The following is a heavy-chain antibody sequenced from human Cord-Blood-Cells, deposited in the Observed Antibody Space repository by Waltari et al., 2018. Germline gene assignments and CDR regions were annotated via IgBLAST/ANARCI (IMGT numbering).Heavy chain of an antibody. D-gene: IGHD5-12*01. J-gene: IGHJ4*02. CDR2: ISWNIGSI. V-gene: IGHV3-9*01. CDR3: AKDIKVRGYDSVDY. CDR1: GFTFDDYA. Sequence: EVQLVESGGGLVQPGRSLRLSCAASGFTFDDYAMHWVRQAPGKGLEWVSGISWNIGSIGYADSVKGRFTISRDNAKNSLYLQMNSLRAEDTALYYCAKDIKVRGYDSVDYWGQGTLVTVSS.